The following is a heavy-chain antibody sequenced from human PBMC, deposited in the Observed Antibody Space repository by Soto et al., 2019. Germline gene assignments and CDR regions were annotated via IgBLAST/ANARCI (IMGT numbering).Heavy chain of an antibody. CDR3: ARDCGGDCYSTLWNAFDI. D-gene: IGHD2-21*02. V-gene: IGHV4-31*03. J-gene: IGHJ3*02. CDR2: IYYSGST. CDR1: GGSISSGGYY. Sequence: PSETLSLTCTVSGGSISSGGYYWSWIRQHPGKGLEWIGYIYYSGSTYYNPSLKSRVTISVDTSKNQFSLKLSSVTAADTAVYYCARDCGGDCYSTLWNAFDIWGQGTMVTVSS.